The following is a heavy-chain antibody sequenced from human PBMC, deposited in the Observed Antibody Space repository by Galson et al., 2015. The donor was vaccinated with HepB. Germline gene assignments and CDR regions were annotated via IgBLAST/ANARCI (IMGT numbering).Heavy chain of an antibody. V-gene: IGHV3-15*01. CDR2: IKSKTDGGTT. CDR1: GFTFSSYA. D-gene: IGHD3-22*01. CDR3: TTGLPWVYYDSSGYYHPLDY. J-gene: IGHJ4*02. Sequence: SLRLSCAASGFTFSSYAMTWVRQAPGKGLEWVGRIKSKTDGGTTDYAAPVKGRFTISRDDSKNTLYLQMNSLKTEDTAVYYCTTGLPWVYYDSSGYYHPLDYWGQGTLVTVSS.